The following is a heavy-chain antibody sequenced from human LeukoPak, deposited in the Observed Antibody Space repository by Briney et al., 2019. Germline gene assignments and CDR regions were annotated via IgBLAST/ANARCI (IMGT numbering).Heavy chain of an antibody. CDR2: ISYDGSNK. J-gene: IGHJ3*02. V-gene: IGHV3-30-3*01. CDR1: GFTFSSYN. Sequence: GGSLRLSCVASGFTFSSYNMHWVRQAPGKGLEWVAVISYDGSNKYYADSVKGRSTISRDDSKNTLYLQVNSLRPEDTAVYYCGRDTVGYGGAFDIWGQGTMVTVSS. D-gene: IGHD5-18*01. CDR3: GRDTVGYGGAFDI.